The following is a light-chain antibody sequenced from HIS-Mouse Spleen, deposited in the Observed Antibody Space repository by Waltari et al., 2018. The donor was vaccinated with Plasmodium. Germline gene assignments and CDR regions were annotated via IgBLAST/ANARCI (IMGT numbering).Light chain of an antibody. CDR3: QAWDSSTWV. J-gene: IGLJ3*02. CDR2: QDC. V-gene: IGLV3-1*01. Sequence: SYELTQPPSVSVSPGQTASITCSGDKLGDKYACWYQQKPGQSPVLVIYQDCKRPSGIPGRFSGSNSGNTATLTISGTQAMDEADYYCQAWDSSTWVFGGGTKLTVL. CDR1: KLGDKY.